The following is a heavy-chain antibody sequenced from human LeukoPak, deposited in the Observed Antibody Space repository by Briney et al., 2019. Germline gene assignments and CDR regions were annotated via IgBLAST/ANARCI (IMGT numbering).Heavy chain of an antibody. CDR2: INPNSGGT. V-gene: IGHV1-2*02. CDR3: ASAPYCSSTSCYTPLND. Sequence: ASVKVSCKASGYTFTGYYMHWVRQAPGQGLEWMGWINPNSGGTNYAQKFQGRVTMTRDTSISTAYMELSRLRSDDTAVYYCASAPYCSSTSCYTPLNDWGQGTLVTVAS. CDR1: GYTFTGYY. D-gene: IGHD2-2*02. J-gene: IGHJ4*02.